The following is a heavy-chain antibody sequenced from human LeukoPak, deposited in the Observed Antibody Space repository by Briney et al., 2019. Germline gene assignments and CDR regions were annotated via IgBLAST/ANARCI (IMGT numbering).Heavy chain of an antibody. CDR2: ISGSAHKI. CDR3: AGRRTGYSSGYGH. Sequence: PSETLSLTCTVSGGSITNYHWTWIRQPPEKGLDWVSVISGSAHKIRYADSVKGRFTISRDNSENIVYLQMNNLRVEDTAVYYCAGRRTGYSSGYGHWGQGTLVTVSS. D-gene: IGHD5-18*01. CDR1: GGSITNYH. V-gene: IGHV3-23*01. J-gene: IGHJ4*02.